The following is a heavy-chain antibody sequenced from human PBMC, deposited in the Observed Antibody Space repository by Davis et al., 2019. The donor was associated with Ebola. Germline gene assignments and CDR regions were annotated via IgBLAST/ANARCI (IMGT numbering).Heavy chain of an antibody. D-gene: IGHD3-3*01. V-gene: IGHV1-18*04. CDR1: GYTFTSYG. CDR3: ARDGYYDFWSGPRPDWFDP. Sequence: ASVKVSCKASGYTFTSYGISWVRQAPGQGLEWMGWISAYNGNTNYAQKLQGRVTMTTDTSTSTAYMELRSLRSDDTAVYYCARDGYYDFWSGPRPDWFDPWGQGTLVTVSS. CDR2: ISAYNGNT. J-gene: IGHJ5*02.